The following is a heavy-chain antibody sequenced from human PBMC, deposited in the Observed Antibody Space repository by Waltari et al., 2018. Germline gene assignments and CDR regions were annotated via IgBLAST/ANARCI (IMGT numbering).Heavy chain of an antibody. CDR1: GFRFHNYA. CDR3: ARWGQYFDLLTGSRSFDY. CDR2: ISYTGSNE. D-gene: IGHD3-9*01. Sequence: QVQLVESGGGVVQPGRSLRLSCAASGFRFHNYAFHWVRQAPGKGLEWVTSISYTGSNEYYADSVKGRFTISRDNSKNTIFLQMNSLTTEDTAVYYCARWGQYFDLLTGSRSFDYWGLGTLVTVSS. J-gene: IGHJ4*02. V-gene: IGHV3-30-3*01.